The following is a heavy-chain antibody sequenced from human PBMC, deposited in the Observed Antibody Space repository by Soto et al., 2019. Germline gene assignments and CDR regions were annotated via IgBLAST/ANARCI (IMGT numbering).Heavy chain of an antibody. CDR1: GFTFSSFA. CDR2: VSASGASA. J-gene: IGHJ4*02. V-gene: IGHV3-23*01. D-gene: IGHD3-9*01. Sequence: EVQLLESGGGLVQPGESLRLSCAASGFTFSSFAMNWVRRAPGKGLEWVATVSASGASAYYADSVKGHFTISRDNSKKKIYLQIVSLGDDNSAIYDWAKDDLIFVGPHNYFAHWGPGILGTVCS. CDR3: AKDDLIFVGPHNYFAH.